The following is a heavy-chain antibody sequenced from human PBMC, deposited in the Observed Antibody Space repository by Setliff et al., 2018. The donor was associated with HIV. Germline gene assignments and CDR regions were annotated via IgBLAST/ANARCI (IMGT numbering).Heavy chain of an antibody. CDR3: ARGADTARLPREYYYYYGMDV. Sequence: ASVKVSCKASGYSFTDYYIHWVRQAPGQGLEWMGWINPKSDGTNYAQNFQGRVTLTRDTSTSTVYMELRSLRSEDTAMYYCARGADTARLPREYYYYYGMDVWGQGTTVTVSS. CDR1: GYSFTDYY. D-gene: IGHD5-18*01. V-gene: IGHV1-2*02. CDR2: INPKSDGT. J-gene: IGHJ6*02.